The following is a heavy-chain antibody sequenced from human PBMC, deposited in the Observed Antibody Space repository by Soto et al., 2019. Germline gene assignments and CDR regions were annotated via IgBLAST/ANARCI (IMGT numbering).Heavy chain of an antibody. D-gene: IGHD6-13*01. CDR3: AKDPEAGTNCYYGMDV. CDR1: GFTFSSYG. V-gene: IGHV3-30*18. J-gene: IGHJ6*02. CDR2: ISYDGSNK. Sequence: PGGSLRLSCAASGFTFSSYGMHWVRQAPGKGLEWVAVISYDGSNKCYADSVKGRFTISRDNSKNTLYLQMNSLRAEDTAVYYCAKDPEAGTNCYYGMDVWGQGTTVTVSS.